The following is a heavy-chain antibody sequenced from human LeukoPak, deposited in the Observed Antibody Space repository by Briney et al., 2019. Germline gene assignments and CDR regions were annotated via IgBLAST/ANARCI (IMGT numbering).Heavy chain of an antibody. Sequence: GASVKVSCKASGYTFTNYGITWVRQAPGQGLEWMGWINANNGDTKSAQNLQGRVTMTRDTSTSTAYMELWSLRSDDTAVYYCARGPIAAAGDYWGQGTLVTVSS. CDR2: INANNGDT. D-gene: IGHD6-13*01. V-gene: IGHV1-18*01. J-gene: IGHJ4*02. CDR3: ARGPIAAAGDY. CDR1: GYTFTNYG.